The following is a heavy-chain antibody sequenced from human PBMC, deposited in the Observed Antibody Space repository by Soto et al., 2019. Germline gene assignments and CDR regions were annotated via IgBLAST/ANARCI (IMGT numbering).Heavy chain of an antibody. Sequence: PXASLELSCAASGFTFRSFTMNWVRQAPGKGLEWVSTISSNSAYIYYTDALRGRFTISRDNAKNSLHLQMNSLRAEDTAVYYCTRDASRDSSARGWFDPWGPGTLVTVSS. D-gene: IGHD6-13*01. CDR3: TRDASRDSSARGWFDP. CDR2: ISSNSAYI. J-gene: IGHJ5*02. CDR1: GFTFRSFT. V-gene: IGHV3-21*01.